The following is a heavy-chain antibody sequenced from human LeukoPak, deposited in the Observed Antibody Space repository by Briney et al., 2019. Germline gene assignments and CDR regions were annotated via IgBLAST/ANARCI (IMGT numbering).Heavy chain of an antibody. CDR3: ARGSGWNNWFDP. J-gene: IGHJ5*02. Sequence: SPTLSLTCAISGASVSSNSAAWNWIRQSPSRGLEWLGRTYYRSKWYNDYAVKSRITINPDTSKNQFSLQLNSVTPEDTAVYYCARGSGWNNWFDPWGQGTLVTVSS. CDR1: GASVSSNSAA. D-gene: IGHD6-19*01. CDR2: TYYRSKWYN. V-gene: IGHV6-1*01.